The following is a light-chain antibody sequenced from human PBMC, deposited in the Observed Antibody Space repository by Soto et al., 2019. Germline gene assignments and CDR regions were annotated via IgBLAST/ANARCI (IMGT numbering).Light chain of an antibody. CDR2: GVT. CDR3: CSYTSDLTPYV. CDR1: SSDIGGHDD. V-gene: IGLV2-14*03. J-gene: IGLJ1*01. Sequence: QSVLTQPASVSGSPGQSITISCSGTSSDIGGHDDVSWYQQHPGKVPKLLLYGVTDRPSGVSDRFSGSKSGNVASLTISGLQAEDEADYYCCSYTSDLTPYVFGTGTKSPS.